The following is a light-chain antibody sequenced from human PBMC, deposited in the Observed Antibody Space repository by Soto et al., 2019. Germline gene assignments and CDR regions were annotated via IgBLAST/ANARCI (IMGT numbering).Light chain of an antibody. CDR3: HQYDSSPYT. V-gene: IGKV3-20*01. Sequence: VVLTQSPGTLSLSPGERATLSCRASQSVSSSYLGWYQQKPGQAPRLLIYGASTRATGIPDRFSGSGSGTDVTLTIARLEPEDFAVYHCHQYDSSPYTFGQGTKLESK. CDR1: QSVSSSY. CDR2: GAS. J-gene: IGKJ2*01.